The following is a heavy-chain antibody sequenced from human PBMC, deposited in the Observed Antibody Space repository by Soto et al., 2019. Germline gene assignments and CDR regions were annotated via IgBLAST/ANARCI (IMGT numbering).Heavy chain of an antibody. CDR1: GGSISSGDYY. CDR2: IYYSGST. V-gene: IGHV4-30-4*01. J-gene: IGHJ3*02. Sequence: SETLSLTCTVSGGSISSGDYYWSWIRQPPGKGLEWIGYIYYSGSTYYNPSPKSRLTISVDTSKNQFSLKLSSVTTADTAVYYCARQRGYDNAFDIWGQGTMVTVSS. D-gene: IGHD5-12*01. CDR3: ARQRGYDNAFDI.